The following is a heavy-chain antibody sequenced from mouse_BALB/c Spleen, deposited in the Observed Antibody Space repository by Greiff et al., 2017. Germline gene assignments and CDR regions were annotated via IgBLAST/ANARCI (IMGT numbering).Heavy chain of an antibody. CDR1: GFTFTDYY. J-gene: IGHJ4*01. CDR3: ARGGYGDAMDY. D-gene: IGHD2-14*01. V-gene: IGHV7-3*02. CDR2: IRNKANGYTT. Sequence: EVKLVESGGGLVQPGGSLRLSCATSGFTFTDYYMSWVRQPPGKALEWLGFIRNKANGYTTEYSASVKGRFTISRDNSQSILYLQMNTLRAEDSATYYCARGGYGDAMDYWGQGTSVTVSS.